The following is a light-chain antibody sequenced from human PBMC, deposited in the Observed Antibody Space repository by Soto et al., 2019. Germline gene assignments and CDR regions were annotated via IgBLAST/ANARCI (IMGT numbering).Light chain of an antibody. Sequence: QSVLTQPHSASGTPGQRVTISCSGSSSNIGSNPVNWYQQLPGTAPKLLIYSDNKRPSGVPDLFSGSKSGTSASLAISGLHSEDAADYYCAAWDDSLSGHWVFGGGTKLTVL. V-gene: IGLV1-44*01. CDR2: SDN. J-gene: IGLJ3*02. CDR1: SSNIGSNP. CDR3: AAWDDSLSGHWV.